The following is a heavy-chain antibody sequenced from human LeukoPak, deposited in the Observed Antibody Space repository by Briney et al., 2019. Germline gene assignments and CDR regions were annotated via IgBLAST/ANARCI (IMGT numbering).Heavy chain of an antibody. D-gene: IGHD2-15*01. Sequence: SETLSLTCAVYGGSFSGYYWSWIRQPPGKGLEWIGEINHSGRTNYNPSLKSRVTISVDTSKNQFSLKLSSVTAADTAVYYCARAPSGRYCSGGSCRNFDYWGQGTLVTVSS. J-gene: IGHJ4*02. CDR1: GGSFSGYY. CDR2: INHSGRT. CDR3: ARAPSGRYCSGGSCRNFDY. V-gene: IGHV4-34*01.